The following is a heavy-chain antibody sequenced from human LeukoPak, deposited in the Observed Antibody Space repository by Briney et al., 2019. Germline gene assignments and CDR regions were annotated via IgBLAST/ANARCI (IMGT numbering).Heavy chain of an antibody. V-gene: IGHV3-11*01. CDR3: VRDERAYYSDSGSSSPRDYYYYYMDV. CDR2: ISSNGRGT. D-gene: IGHD3-10*01. J-gene: IGHJ6*03. Sequence: GGSLRLSCAASGFTFRDYYMTWIRQTPGKGLEWVSDISSNGRGTFYADSVKGRFTVSRDNAKKSLYLQMNSLRVEDTAVYYCVRDERAYYSDSGSSSPRDYYYYYMDVWGKGITVTVSS. CDR1: GFTFRDYY.